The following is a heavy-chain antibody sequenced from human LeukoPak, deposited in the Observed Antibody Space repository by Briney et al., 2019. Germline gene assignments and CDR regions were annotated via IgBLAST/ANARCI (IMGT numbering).Heavy chain of an antibody. CDR3: ARDMGSGSLHY. D-gene: IGHD1-26*01. CDR2: INTGNGDT. J-gene: IGHJ4*02. Sequence: ASVKVSCKASGYIFTTYAIHWVRQAPGQRLEWLGWINTGNGDTRYSQTFQGRVTITRDTSASTAYMELSSLRPEDTAVYYCARDMGSGSLHYWGQGTLVTVSS. CDR1: GYIFTTYA. V-gene: IGHV1-3*04.